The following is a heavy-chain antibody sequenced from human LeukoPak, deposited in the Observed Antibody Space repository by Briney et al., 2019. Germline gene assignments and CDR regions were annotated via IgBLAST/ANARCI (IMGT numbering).Heavy chain of an antibody. CDR2: IYSSGST. CDR3: ARAALVGATLFD. V-gene: IGHV4-59*01. D-gene: IGHD1-26*01. CDR1: GGSIGGYY. Sequence: SETLSLTCTVSGGSIGGYYWSWLRQPPGKGLEWIAYIYSSGSTYYNPSLKSRVTISVDTSKNQFFLKLTSVTTADSAVYYCARAALVGATLFDWGQGTLVTVSS. J-gene: IGHJ4*02.